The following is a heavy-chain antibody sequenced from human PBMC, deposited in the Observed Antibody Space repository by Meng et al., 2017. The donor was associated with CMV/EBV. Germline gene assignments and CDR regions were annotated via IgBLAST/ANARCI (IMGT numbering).Heavy chain of an antibody. CDR1: GGSISSSSYY. CDR2: IYYSGST. D-gene: IGHD1-26*01. J-gene: IGHJ4*02. Sequence: SETLSLTCTVSGGSISSSSYYWGWIRQPPGKGLEWIGSIYYSGSTYYNPSLKSRVTISVDTPKNQFSLKLSSVTAADTAVYYCARHYRRAGRVDYWGQGTLVTVSS. V-gene: IGHV4-39*01. CDR3: ARHYRRAGRVDY.